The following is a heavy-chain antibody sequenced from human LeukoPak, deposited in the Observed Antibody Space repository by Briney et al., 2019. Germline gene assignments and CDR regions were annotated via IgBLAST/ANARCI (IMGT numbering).Heavy chain of an antibody. V-gene: IGHV3-30*18. CDR3: AKDRRRFGELTRADY. J-gene: IGHJ4*02. CDR2: ISYDGSNK. Sequence: GGSLRLSCAASGFTFSSYGMHWVRQAPGKGLEWVAVISYDGSNKYYADSVKGRFTISRDNSKNTLYLQMNSLRAEDTAVYYCAKDRRRFGELTRADYWGQGTLVTVSS. D-gene: IGHD3-10*01. CDR1: GFTFSSYG.